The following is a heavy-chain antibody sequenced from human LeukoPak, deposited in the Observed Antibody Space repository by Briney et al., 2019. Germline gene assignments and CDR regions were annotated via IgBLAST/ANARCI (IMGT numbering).Heavy chain of an antibody. Sequence: GGSLRLSYAASGFTFDDYAMHWVRQAPGKGLEWVSGISWNSGSIGYADSVKGRFTFSRDNAKNSLYLQMNSLRAEDTALYYCAREHYYDSSGSFDYWGQGTLVTVSS. CDR2: ISWNSGSI. D-gene: IGHD3-22*01. CDR3: AREHYYDSSGSFDY. CDR1: GFTFDDYA. J-gene: IGHJ4*02. V-gene: IGHV3-9*01.